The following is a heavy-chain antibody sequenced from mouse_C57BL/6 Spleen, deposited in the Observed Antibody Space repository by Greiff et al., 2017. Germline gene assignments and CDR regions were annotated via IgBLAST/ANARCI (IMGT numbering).Heavy chain of an antibody. Sequence: QVQLQQPGAELVMPGASVKLSCKASGYTFTSYWMNWVKQRPGQGLEWIGEIDPSDSYTNYNQKFKGKSTLTVDKSSSTAYMQLSSLTSEDSAVYYCARFYDGYHSWFAYWGQGTLVTVSA. D-gene: IGHD2-3*01. J-gene: IGHJ3*01. CDR3: ARFYDGYHSWFAY. V-gene: IGHV1-69*01. CDR1: GYTFTSYW. CDR2: IDPSDSYT.